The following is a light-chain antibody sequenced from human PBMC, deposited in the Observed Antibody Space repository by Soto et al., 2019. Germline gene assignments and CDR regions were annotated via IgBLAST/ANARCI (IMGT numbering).Light chain of an antibody. CDR1: QSISDT. J-gene: IGKJ1*01. CDR2: GAS. V-gene: IGKV3-15*01. CDR3: QQYNNWPWT. Sequence: EIGMTKSPATLSVSPGGRATLSCRASQSISDTLAWYQQKPGQAPRLLIHGASTRAPGFPARFSGSGSGTDFTLTISSLQSEDFAVYYCQQYNNWPWTFAQGSKV.